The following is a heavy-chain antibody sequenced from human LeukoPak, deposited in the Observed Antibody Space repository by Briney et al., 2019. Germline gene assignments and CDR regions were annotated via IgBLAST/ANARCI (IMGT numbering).Heavy chain of an antibody. V-gene: IGHV3-23*01. Sequence: GGSLRLSCVASGFTFRTYAMSWVRQAPGKGLEWVSGVSTGGSTYYADSVKGRFTISRDSSKNTLYLQMNRLRAEDTAVYYCAKGPGLNWFDPWGQGTLVTVSS. CDR3: AKGPGLNWFDP. CDR2: VSTGGST. J-gene: IGHJ5*02. CDR1: GFTFRTYA. D-gene: IGHD3-9*01.